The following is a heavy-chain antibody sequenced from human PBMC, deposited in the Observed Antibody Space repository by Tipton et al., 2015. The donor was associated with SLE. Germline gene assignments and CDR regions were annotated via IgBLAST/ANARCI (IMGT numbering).Heavy chain of an antibody. V-gene: IGHV3-74*01. J-gene: IGHJ3*02. Sequence: SLRLSCAASGFTFSSYWMHWVRQAPGKGLVWVSRINSDGSSISYADSVKGRFTISRDNAKNTLYLERNSLRAEDTAVYYCAREWVGAFETWGQGTMVPGSS. CDR3: AREWVGAFET. CDR1: GFTFSSYW. D-gene: IGHD1-26*01. CDR2: INSDGSSI.